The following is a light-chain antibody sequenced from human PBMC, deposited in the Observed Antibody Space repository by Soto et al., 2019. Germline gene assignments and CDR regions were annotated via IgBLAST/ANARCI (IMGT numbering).Light chain of an antibody. Sequence: EIVLTQSPATLSMSPGERASLFCRASQSVNNNFLAWYQQRPGQAPRLLVFGASSRAAGIPERFSGSWSGTDSPLTVSRLEPEYFAVYYCQQYGNSPATFGQGTKVEIK. CDR1: QSVNNNF. CDR3: QQYGNSPAT. CDR2: GAS. V-gene: IGKV3-20*01. J-gene: IGKJ1*01.